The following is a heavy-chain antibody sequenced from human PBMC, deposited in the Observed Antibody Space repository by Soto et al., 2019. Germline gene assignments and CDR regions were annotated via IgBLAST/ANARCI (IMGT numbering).Heavy chain of an antibody. CDR2: INAGNGNT. CDR3: ARDRIIGTPRGYYGGMDV. J-gene: IGHJ6*02. D-gene: IGHD2-15*01. CDR1: GYTFTSYA. V-gene: IGHV1-3*01. Sequence: QVQLVQSGAEVKKPGASVKVSCKASGYTFTSYAMHWVRQAPGQRLEWMGWINAGNGNTKYSQKFQGRVTITRDTSASTAYMELSRLRSEATAVYCCARDRIIGTPRGYYGGMDVLGQGTTVTVSS.